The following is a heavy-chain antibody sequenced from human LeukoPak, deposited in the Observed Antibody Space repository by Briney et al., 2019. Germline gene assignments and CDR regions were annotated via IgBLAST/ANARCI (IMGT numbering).Heavy chain of an antibody. D-gene: IGHD3-10*01. CDR1: GCTFTSYD. CDR3: ARDPHHLYYYGSGSYYHYYYYYMDV. Sequence: ASVKVSCKASGCTFTSYDINWVRQATGQGLEWMGWMNPNSGNTGYAQKFQGRVTMTRDMSTSTVYMELSSLRSEDTAVYYCARDPHHLYYYGSGSYYHYYYYYMDVWGKGTTVTVSS. J-gene: IGHJ6*03. V-gene: IGHV1-8*01. CDR2: MNPNSGNT.